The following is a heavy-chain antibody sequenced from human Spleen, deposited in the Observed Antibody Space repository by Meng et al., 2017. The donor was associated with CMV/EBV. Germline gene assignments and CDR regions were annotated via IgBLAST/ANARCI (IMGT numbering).Heavy chain of an antibody. CDR1: GFTFSSYS. Sequence: GESLKISCAASGFTFSSYSMNWVRQAPGKGLEWVSYISSSSSTIYYADSVKGRFTISRDNAKNSLYLQMNSLRAEDTAVYYCARDPTTDYYYYGMDVWGQGTTVTVSS. V-gene: IGHV3-48*04. CDR2: ISSSSSTI. D-gene: IGHD4-11*01. CDR3: ARDPTTDYYYYGMDV. J-gene: IGHJ6*02.